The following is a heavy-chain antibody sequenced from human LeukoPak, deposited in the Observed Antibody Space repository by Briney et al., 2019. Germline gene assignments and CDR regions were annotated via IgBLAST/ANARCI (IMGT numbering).Heavy chain of an antibody. D-gene: IGHD2-15*01. Sequence: GGSLRLSCVASGFTFADYGMSWVRQAPGKGLEWVAGIYWLGTTYADSVKGRFTISRDDAKNSLYLQMHSLRAENTALYYCARGYWMLEPWGPGTLVTVSS. V-gene: IGHV3-20*04. CDR1: GFTFADYG. CDR3: ARGYWMLEP. J-gene: IGHJ5*02. CDR2: IYWLGTT.